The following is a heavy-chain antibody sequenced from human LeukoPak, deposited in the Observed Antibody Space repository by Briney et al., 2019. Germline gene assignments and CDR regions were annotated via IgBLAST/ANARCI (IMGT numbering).Heavy chain of an antibody. J-gene: IGHJ4*02. CDR3: AKIAAGVPDF. CDR1: GFTFSNAW. V-gene: IGHV3-7*01. Sequence: PGGSLRLSCAASGFTFSNAWMSWVRLAPGRGLEWVANIQQDGSAKYYMDSVKGRFTISRDNANNSLHLQMDSLRDDDTAVYYCAKIAAGVPDFWGQGTLVTVSS. CDR2: IQQDGSAK. D-gene: IGHD6-13*01.